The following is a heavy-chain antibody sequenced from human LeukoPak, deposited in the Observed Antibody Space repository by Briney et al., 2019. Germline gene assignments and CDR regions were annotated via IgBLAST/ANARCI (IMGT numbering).Heavy chain of an antibody. CDR3: ARGRVWQLAFDP. Sequence: ASVKVSCKASGGTFSSYAISWVRQATGQGLEWMGWMNPNSGNTGYAQKFQGRVTITRNTSISTAYMELSSLRSEDTAVYYCARGRVWQLAFDPWGQGTLVTVSS. J-gene: IGHJ5*02. V-gene: IGHV1-8*03. CDR1: GGTFSSYA. D-gene: IGHD6-6*01. CDR2: MNPNSGNT.